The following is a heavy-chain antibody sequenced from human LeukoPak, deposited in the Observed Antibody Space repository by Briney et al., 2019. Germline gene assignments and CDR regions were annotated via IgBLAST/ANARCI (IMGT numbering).Heavy chain of an antibody. CDR2: ISGSGSTT. J-gene: IGHJ6*03. D-gene: IGHD3-9*01. CDR3: AKQVLTGYYSARYFYYMDV. Sequence: GGSLRLSCAVSGFTFSSYAMTWVRQAPGKGLEWVSAISGSGSTTYYADSVKGRFTISRDNSENTLYLQMISLRAEDTAVYYCAKQVLTGYYSARYFYYMDVWGKGTTVTVSS. CDR1: GFTFSSYA. V-gene: IGHV3-23*01.